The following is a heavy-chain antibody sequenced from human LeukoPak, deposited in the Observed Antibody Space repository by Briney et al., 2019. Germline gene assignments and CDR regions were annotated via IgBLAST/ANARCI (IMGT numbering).Heavy chain of an antibody. D-gene: IGHD2-15*01. CDR1: GFTFSSYG. V-gene: IGHV3-33*01. J-gene: IGHJ4*02. CDR3: ARDTLVRGSGLDY. Sequence: GGSLRLSCAASGFTFSSYGMHWVRQAPGKGLEWVAVIWYDGSNKYYADSVKGRFTISRDNSKNTLYLQMNSLRAEDTAVYYCARDTLVRGSGLDYWGQGTLVAVSS. CDR2: IWYDGSNK.